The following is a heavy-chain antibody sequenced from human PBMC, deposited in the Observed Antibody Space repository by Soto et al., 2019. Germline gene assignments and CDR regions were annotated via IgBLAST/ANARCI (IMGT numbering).Heavy chain of an antibody. Sequence: RASVKVSCKASGYTFTGYYMHWVRQAPGQGLEWMGWINPNSGGTNYAQKFQGWVTMTRDTSISTAYMELSRLRSDDTAVYYCARVRCSSTSCYNYFDYWGQGTLVTVSS. CDR3: ARVRCSSTSCYNYFDY. D-gene: IGHD2-2*02. J-gene: IGHJ4*02. V-gene: IGHV1-2*04. CDR1: GYTFTGYY. CDR2: INPNSGGT.